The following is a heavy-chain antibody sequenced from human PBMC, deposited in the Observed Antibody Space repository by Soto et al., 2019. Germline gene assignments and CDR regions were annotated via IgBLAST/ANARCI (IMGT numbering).Heavy chain of an antibody. CDR1: GGSISSSTSY. Sequence: SETLSLTCTVSGGSISSSTSYWGWIRQPPGKGLEWIGSIYYSGSTYYNPSLKSRVTMSVDTSKNQFSLKLSSVTAADTALYYCARHVSYYYSMDVWGKGTTVTVSS. CDR2: IYYSGST. J-gene: IGHJ6*03. CDR3: ARHVSYYYSMDV. V-gene: IGHV4-39*01.